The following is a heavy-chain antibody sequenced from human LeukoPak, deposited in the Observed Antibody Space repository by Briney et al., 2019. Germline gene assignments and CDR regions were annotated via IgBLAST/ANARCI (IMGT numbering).Heavy chain of an antibody. CDR2: ISSDGSIT. CDR1: GFTLRSYW. V-gene: IGHV3-74*01. CDR3: ASDIGD. Sequence: GGSLRLSCEASGFTLRSYWMHWVRPAAGKGLLWVSRISSDGSITTYADSVKGRFTISRDDAKNTLFLQMNSLRVEDTAVYYCASDIGDWGQGTLVTVSS. J-gene: IGHJ4*02. D-gene: IGHD3-10*01.